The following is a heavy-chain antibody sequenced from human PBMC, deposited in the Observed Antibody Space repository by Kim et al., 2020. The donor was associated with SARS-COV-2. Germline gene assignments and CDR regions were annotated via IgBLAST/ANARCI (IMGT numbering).Heavy chain of an antibody. D-gene: IGHD3-9*01. V-gene: IGHV3-7*03. CDR3: ARAYDVLGGAFDI. J-gene: IGHJ3*02. Sequence: YYAASVVGRFSASRDNVKNSLYLQMNSLRVDDTAVYYCARAYDVLGGAFDIWGQGTLVTVSS.